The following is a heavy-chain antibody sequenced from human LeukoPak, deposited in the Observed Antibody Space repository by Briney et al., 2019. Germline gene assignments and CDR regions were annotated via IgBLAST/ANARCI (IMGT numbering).Heavy chain of an antibody. CDR3: ARDCSSTSCWQFDY. CDR1: GFTFSSYG. Sequence: GGSLRLSCAASGFTFSSYGMHWVRQAQGKGVGWVAVIWYDGSNKYYAASVKGGFTISRDNSKNTLYLQMNSLRAEDTAVYYCARDCSSTSCWQFDYWGQGTLVTVSS. D-gene: IGHD2-2*01. J-gene: IGHJ4*02. CDR2: IWYDGSNK. V-gene: IGHV3-33*01.